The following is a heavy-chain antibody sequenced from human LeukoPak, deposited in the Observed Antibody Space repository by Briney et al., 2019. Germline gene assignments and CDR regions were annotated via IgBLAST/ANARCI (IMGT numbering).Heavy chain of an antibody. Sequence: SETLSLTCAVYGGSFSGYYWSWIRQPPGKGLEWIGEINHSGSTNYNPSLKSRVTISVDTPKNQFSLKLSSVTAGDTAVYYCAREGGVGQPGDFDYWGQGTLVTVS. CDR2: INHSGST. V-gene: IGHV4-34*01. D-gene: IGHD3-16*01. CDR3: AREGGVGQPGDFDY. J-gene: IGHJ4*02. CDR1: GGSFSGYY.